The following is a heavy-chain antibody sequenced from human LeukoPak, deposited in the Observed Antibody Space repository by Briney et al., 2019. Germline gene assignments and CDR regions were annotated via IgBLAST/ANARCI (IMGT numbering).Heavy chain of an antibody. CDR3: ATAPLYYDSSGLFDY. J-gene: IGHJ4*02. Sequence: ASVKVSCKASGYTFTGYYMHWVRQAPGQGLEWMGWINPNSGGTNYAQKFQGRVTITADTSTDTAYMELSSLRSADTAVYYCATAPLYYDSSGLFDYWGQGTLVTVSS. D-gene: IGHD3-22*01. V-gene: IGHV1-2*02. CDR2: INPNSGGT. CDR1: GYTFTGYY.